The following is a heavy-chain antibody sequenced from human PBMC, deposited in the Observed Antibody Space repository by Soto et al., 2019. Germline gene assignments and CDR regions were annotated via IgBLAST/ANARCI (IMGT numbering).Heavy chain of an antibody. CDR3: ARDRLPDAAYYFDY. J-gene: IGHJ4*02. D-gene: IGHD2-2*01. Sequence: ASLKVSCKASGYTFTNYYMPWVRQAPGQGLEWMGIINLSRGSATYAQRFQGRVTMTSDTSTSTVYMELSSLRSEDTAVYYCARDRLPDAAYYFDYWGQGTLVTVSS. CDR1: GYTFTNYY. V-gene: IGHV1-46*01. CDR2: INLSRGSA.